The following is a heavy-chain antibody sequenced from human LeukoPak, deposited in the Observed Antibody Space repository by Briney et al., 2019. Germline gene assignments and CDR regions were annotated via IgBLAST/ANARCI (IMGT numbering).Heavy chain of an antibody. V-gene: IGHV3-73*01. Sequence: GGSLNLSCAASGFTFIGSTVHWVCQASGKGLEWVGRIRSKANNYATAYAASVKGRFTISRDDSKNTTYLQMNSLKTEDTAVYYCTRAFDSSGYYYMDVWGKGTTVTVSS. CDR1: GFTFIGST. CDR2: IRSKANNYAT. CDR3: TRAFDSSGYYYMDV. J-gene: IGHJ6*03. D-gene: IGHD3-22*01.